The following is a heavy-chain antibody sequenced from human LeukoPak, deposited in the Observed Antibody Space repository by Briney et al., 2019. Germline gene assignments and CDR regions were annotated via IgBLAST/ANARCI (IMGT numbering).Heavy chain of an antibody. Sequence: PGRSLRLSCAASGFTFSSYGMRWVRQAPGKGLEWVAVIWYDGSNKYYADSVKGRFTISRDNSKNTLYLQMNSLRAEDTAVYYCASPGGDYVGVDYYGMDVWGKGTTVTVSS. D-gene: IGHD4-17*01. CDR1: GFTFSSYG. J-gene: IGHJ6*04. CDR2: IWYDGSNK. CDR3: ASPGGDYVGVDYYGMDV. V-gene: IGHV3-33*01.